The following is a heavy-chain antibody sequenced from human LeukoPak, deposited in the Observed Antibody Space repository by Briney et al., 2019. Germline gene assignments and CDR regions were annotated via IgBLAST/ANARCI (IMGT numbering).Heavy chain of an antibody. D-gene: IGHD4-17*01. J-gene: IGHJ4*02. Sequence: GGSLRLSCAASGFTFSSYWMHWVRQAPGKGLVWVSRINSDGSSTSYADSVKGRFTISRDNAKNTLYLQMNSLRAEDAAVYYCARRDDYGDFDYWGQGTLVTVSS. CDR1: GFTFSSYW. CDR3: ARRDDYGDFDY. CDR2: INSDGSST. V-gene: IGHV3-74*01.